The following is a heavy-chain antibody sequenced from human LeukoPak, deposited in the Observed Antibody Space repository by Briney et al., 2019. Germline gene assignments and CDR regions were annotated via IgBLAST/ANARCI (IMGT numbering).Heavy chain of an antibody. CDR3: TRAVAGHPD. V-gene: IGHV4-34*01. Sequence: SETLSLTCAASGVPFSNYYWSWVRQSPTKGLEWIGEINHSGYTNHNPSLKSRVTISIDTSKNQFSLMVTSVTAADTGVYYCTRAVAGHPDWGQGTLVTVSS. CDR1: GVPFSNYY. D-gene: IGHD6-19*01. J-gene: IGHJ4*02. CDR2: INHSGYT.